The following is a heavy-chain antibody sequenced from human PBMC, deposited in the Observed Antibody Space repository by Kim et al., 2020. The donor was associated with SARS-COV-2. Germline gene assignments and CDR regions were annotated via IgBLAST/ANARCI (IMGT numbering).Heavy chain of an antibody. V-gene: IGHV1-18*01. CDR2: NGNT. CDR3: ARGDQFDY. J-gene: IGHJ4*02. Sequence: NGNTNYAQKLQGRVTMTTDTSTSTADMELRSLRSDDTAVYYCARGDQFDYWGQGTLVTVSS. D-gene: IGHD2-2*01.